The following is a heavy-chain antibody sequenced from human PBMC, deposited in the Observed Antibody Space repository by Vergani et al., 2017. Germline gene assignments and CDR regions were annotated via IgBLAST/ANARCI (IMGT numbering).Heavy chain of an antibody. CDR2: MNPNSGNT. J-gene: IGHJ4*02. V-gene: IGHV1-8*01. CDR3: ARIGGSYFFFDY. Sequence: QVQLVQSGAEVKKPGASVKVSCKASGYTFTSYDINWVRQATGQGLEWMGWMNPNSGNTGYAQKLQGRVTMTTDTSTSTAYMELRSLRSDDTAVYYCARIGGSYFFFDYWGQGTLVTVSS. CDR1: GYTFTSYD. D-gene: IGHD1-26*01.